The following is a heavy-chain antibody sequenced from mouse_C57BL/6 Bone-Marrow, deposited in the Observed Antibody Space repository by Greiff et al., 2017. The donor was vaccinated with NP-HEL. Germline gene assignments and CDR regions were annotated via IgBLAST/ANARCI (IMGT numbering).Heavy chain of an antibody. D-gene: IGHD2-4*01. Sequence: EVQLVESEGGLVQPGSSMKLSCTASGFTFSAYYMAWVRQSPEKGLEWVANINYDGSSTYYLDSLKSRFIISRDNATNILYLQMSSLKSEDTTTYYCAGEGGLRQGTYAMDYWGRGNSVTVTA. CDR3: AGEGGLRQGTYAMDY. V-gene: IGHV5-16*01. CDR1: GFTFSAYY. CDR2: INYDGSST. J-gene: IGHJ4*01.